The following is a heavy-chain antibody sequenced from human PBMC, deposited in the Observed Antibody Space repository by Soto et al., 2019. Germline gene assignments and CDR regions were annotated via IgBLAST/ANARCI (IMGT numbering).Heavy chain of an antibody. CDR2: IYYSGDT. CDR3: ARDRDTLWKNDACDI. Sequence: QVQLHESGPGLVKPSETLSLTCSVSGGSMNSYYWSWIRQSPGKGLEWLGYIYYSGDTKYNPSLQSRISLSVDTTKKRFSLRLTSVTAADTAVYYCARDRDTLWKNDACDIWGQGTMVTVSS. V-gene: IGHV4-59*01. J-gene: IGHJ3*02. D-gene: IGHD3-3*01. CDR1: GGSMNSYY.